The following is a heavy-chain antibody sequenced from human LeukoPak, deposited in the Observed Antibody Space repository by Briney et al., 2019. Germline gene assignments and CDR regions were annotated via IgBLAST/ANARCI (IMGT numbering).Heavy chain of an antibody. CDR2: ISHDGSDN. J-gene: IGHJ2*01. CDR1: GFTFSSYG. CDR3: ARDAVWLRFYWYFDL. Sequence: GGSLRLSCAVCGFTFSSYGMDWARQAPGKGLEWVAVISHDGSDNYYADSVEGRFTISRDNSKNTVFLEMKSLRREDTALYLCARDAVWLRFYWYFDLWGRGTLVAVSS. D-gene: IGHD5-24*01. V-gene: IGHV3-30*03.